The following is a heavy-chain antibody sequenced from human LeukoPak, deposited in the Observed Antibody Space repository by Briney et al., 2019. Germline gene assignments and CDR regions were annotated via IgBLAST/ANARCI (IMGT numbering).Heavy chain of an antibody. CDR3: ARDLVTVTKGFDI. V-gene: IGHV4-59*11. J-gene: IGHJ3*02. CDR1: GDSFSSHY. Sequence: SETLSPTCAVSGDSFSSHYWTWIRQPPGRGLEWIGYISYIGTTNYNPSLKSRVTISIDTSKNQFSLKLSSVTTADTAVYYCARDLVTVTKGFDIWGLGTMVSVSS. D-gene: IGHD4-17*01. CDR2: ISYIGTT.